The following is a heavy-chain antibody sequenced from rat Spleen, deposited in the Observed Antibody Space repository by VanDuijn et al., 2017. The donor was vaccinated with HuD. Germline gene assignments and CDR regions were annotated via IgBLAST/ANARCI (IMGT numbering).Heavy chain of an antibody. CDR2: ISTSGSRT. CDR1: GFTFSDYY. CDR3: TRPNWDLGFDY. J-gene: IGHJ2*01. V-gene: IGHV5-22*01. D-gene: IGHD5-1*01. Sequence: EVQLVESGGGLVQPGRSLKLSCAASGFTFSDYYMAWVRQAPKKGLEWVATISTSGSRTYYPDSVKGRFTISRDNAKSSLYLQMNSLMSGDTATYYCTRPNWDLGFDYWGQGVMVTVSS.